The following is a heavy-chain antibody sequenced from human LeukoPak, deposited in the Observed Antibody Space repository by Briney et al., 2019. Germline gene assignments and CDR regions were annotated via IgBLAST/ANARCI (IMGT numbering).Heavy chain of an antibody. CDR1: GYSSTSYW. D-gene: IGHD3-10*01. CDR3: ATNTMFRGIHAFDI. J-gene: IGHJ3*02. CDR2: IYPGDSDT. V-gene: IGHV5-51*01. Sequence: GESLKISCQGSGYSSTSYWIGWVRQMPGKGLEWMGIIYPGDSDTRYSPSFQGQVTISADKSISTAYLQWSSLKASDSAMYYCATNTMFRGIHAFDIWGQGTMVTVSS.